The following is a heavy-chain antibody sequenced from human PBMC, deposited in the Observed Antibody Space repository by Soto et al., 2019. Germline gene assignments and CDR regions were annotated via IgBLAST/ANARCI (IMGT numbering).Heavy chain of an antibody. Sequence: EVQLVESGGCLVQPGGSLRLSCAASGFTFSSYWMHWVRQAPGQGLVWVSRLNTDGSTTNYADSVKGRFTISRDNAKNTLYLQMNSLRAEDTAVYYCARGVRNNYGADVWGQGTTVTVSS. CDR1: GFTFSSYW. D-gene: IGHD1-1*01. J-gene: IGHJ6*02. CDR2: LNTDGSTT. CDR3: ARGVRNNYGADV. V-gene: IGHV3-74*01.